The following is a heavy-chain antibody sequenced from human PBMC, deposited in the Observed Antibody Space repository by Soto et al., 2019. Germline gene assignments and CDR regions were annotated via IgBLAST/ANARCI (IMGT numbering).Heavy chain of an antibody. Sequence: QVQLVESGGGVVQPGRSLRLSCAASGFTFSSYAMHWVRQAPGKGLEWVAVISYDGSNKYYADSVKGRFTISRDNSKNTLYLQMNSLRAEDTAVYYCASDRYGSRSYYVAGYYFDYWGQGTLVTVSS. CDR2: ISYDGSNK. CDR3: ASDRYGSRSYYVAGYYFDY. D-gene: IGHD3-10*01. V-gene: IGHV3-30-3*01. CDR1: GFTFSSYA. J-gene: IGHJ4*02.